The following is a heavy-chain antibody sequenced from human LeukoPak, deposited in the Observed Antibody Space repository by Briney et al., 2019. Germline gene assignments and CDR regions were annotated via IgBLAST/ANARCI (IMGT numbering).Heavy chain of an antibody. CDR1: GFTFSSYA. J-gene: IGHJ6*02. CDR2: ISYDGSNK. V-gene: IGHV3-30-3*01. Sequence: GRSLSLSCAASGFTFSSYAIHWVRQAPGKGLEWVVFISYDGSNKYYADSVKGRFTISRDNSKNTLYLQMNSLRAEDTAVYYCARDLYSSSVYYYYYGMNVWGQGTTVTVSS. D-gene: IGHD6-13*01. CDR3: ARDLYSSSVYYYYYGMNV.